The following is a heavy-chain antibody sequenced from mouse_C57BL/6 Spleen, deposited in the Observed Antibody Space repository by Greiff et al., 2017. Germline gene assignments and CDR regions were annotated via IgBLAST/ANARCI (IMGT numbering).Heavy chain of an antibody. V-gene: IGHV3-6*01. CDR2: ISYDGSN. Sequence: EVQLQESGPGLVKPSQSLSLTCSVTGYSITSGYYWNWIRQFPGNKLEWMGYISYDGSNNYNPSLKNRISITRDTSKNQFFLKLNSVTTEDTATYYCARESNYVDWFAYWGQGTLVTVSA. J-gene: IGHJ3*01. D-gene: IGHD2-5*01. CDR1: GYSITSGYY. CDR3: ARESNYVDWFAY.